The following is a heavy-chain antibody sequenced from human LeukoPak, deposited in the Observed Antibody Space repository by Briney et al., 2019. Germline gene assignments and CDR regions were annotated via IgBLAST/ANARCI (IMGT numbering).Heavy chain of an antibody. CDR1: GFTFSTYW. CDR3: ARDRQQWPIDY. J-gene: IGHJ4*02. D-gene: IGHD6-19*01. CDR2: INTDGSIT. V-gene: IGHV3-74*01. Sequence: PGGSLRLSCAASGFTFSTYWMHWVRQLPGKGLVWVPRINTDGSITSYADSVKGRFTIARDNAKSTLYLQMNSLRAEDTAVYYCARDRQQWPIDYWGQGTLVTVSS.